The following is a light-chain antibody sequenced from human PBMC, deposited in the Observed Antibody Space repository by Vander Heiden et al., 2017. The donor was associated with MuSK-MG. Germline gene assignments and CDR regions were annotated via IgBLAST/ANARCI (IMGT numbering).Light chain of an antibody. V-gene: IGKV1-5*03. Sequence: DIQMTQSPSTLSASVGDRVTITCRASQSISSWLAWYQQKPGKAPKLLIYKASSLESGVPSRFSGSGSGTEFTLTISSLQPDDFATYYCQQYKNYSPWAFGQGTKVEIK. J-gene: IGKJ1*01. CDR1: QSISSW. CDR3: QQYKNYSPWA. CDR2: KAS.